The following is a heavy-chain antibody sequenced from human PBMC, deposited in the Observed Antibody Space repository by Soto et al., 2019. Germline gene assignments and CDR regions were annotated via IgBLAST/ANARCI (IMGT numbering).Heavy chain of an antibody. Sequence: QLPLQESGSGLVKPSQTLSLTCAVSGGSISSGGYSWSWIRQPPGKGLEWIGYIYHSGSTYYNPSLKSRVTISVDRSKNQFSLKLSSVTAADTAVYYCVAIFGVAWGWFDPWGQGTLVTVSS. CDR3: VAIFGVAWGWFDP. D-gene: IGHD3-3*01. V-gene: IGHV4-30-2*01. CDR2: IYHSGST. CDR1: GGSISSGGYS. J-gene: IGHJ5*02.